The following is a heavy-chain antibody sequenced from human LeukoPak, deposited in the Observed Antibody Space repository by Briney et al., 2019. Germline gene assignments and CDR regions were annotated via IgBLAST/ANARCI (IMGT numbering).Heavy chain of an antibody. V-gene: IGHV4-39*01. CDR1: GSSISSSSYY. D-gene: IGHD3-10*01. J-gene: IGHJ4*02. CDR2: IYYSGST. Sequence: SETLSLTCSVSGSSISSSSYYWGWIRQPPGKGLEWIGTIYYSGSTYYNPSLKSRVTISVDTSKNQFSLKLGSVTAADTAVYYCARQTYGSGSYYNLDCWGQGTLVTVSS. CDR3: ARQTYGSGSYYNLDC.